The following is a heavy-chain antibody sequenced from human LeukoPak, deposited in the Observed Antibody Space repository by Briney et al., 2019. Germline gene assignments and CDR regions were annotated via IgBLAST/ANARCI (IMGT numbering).Heavy chain of an antibody. CDR3: AKGTKPVMTIPDY. J-gene: IGHJ4*02. D-gene: IGHD1/OR15-1a*01. V-gene: IGHV3-7*03. Sequence: GGSLRLSCAGSGFTFSTYWMSWVRQAPGKGLDWVANIKQDGTDKYYVDSVKGRFTISRDNAKNSLFLQMNSLRAEDTAMYYCAKGTKPVMTIPDYWGQGILVTVPS. CDR1: GFTFSTYW. CDR2: IKQDGTDK.